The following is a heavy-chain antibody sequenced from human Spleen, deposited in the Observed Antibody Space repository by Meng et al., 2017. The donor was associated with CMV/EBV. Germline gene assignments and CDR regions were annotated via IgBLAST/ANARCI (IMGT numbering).Heavy chain of an antibody. CDR3: VRLAGGVDY. Sequence: ASVKVSCKTSGYTFSDYYIHWVRQAPGQGLEWMGWINPNSGGTNYAQKFQGRVTMTTDRSISTVHMEVASLRSDDTAVYYCVRLAGGVDYWGQGTLVTVSS. CDR1: GYTFSDYY. D-gene: IGHD3-10*01. CDR2: INPNSGGT. J-gene: IGHJ4*02. V-gene: IGHV1-2*02.